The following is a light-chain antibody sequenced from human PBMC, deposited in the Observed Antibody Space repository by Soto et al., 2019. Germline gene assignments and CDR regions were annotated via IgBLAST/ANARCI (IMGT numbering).Light chain of an antibody. CDR3: QQLNNYPLT. Sequence: DIQLTQSPSFVSASVGDRVTITCRASQDIGNFLAWYQQKPGKAPKLLIYSASTLQSGVPPRFSGSGSAAEFSLTISSLQPEDFAAYFCQQLNNYPLTFGGGTKVEI. CDR2: SAS. J-gene: IGKJ4*01. CDR1: QDIGNF. V-gene: IGKV1-9*01.